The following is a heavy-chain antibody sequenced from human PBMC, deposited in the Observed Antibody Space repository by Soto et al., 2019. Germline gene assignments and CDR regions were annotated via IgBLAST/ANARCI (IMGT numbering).Heavy chain of an antibody. CDR2: IDTTGSTT. D-gene: IGHD2-2*01. J-gene: IGHJ6*02. V-gene: IGHV3-74*01. CDR1: ECSFSTYW. CDR3: VSESAAQYCYGMDA. Sequence: VGSLILSCVASECSFSTYWMHWVRQAPGKGLMWVARIDTTGSTTTYADSVQGRFTISRDNAKNTMYLQMNSVRDEDTAIYFCVSESAAQYCYGMDAWGQGTKDTVSS.